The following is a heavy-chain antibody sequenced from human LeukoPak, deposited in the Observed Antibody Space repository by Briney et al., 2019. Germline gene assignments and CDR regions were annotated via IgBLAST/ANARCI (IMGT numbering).Heavy chain of an antibody. V-gene: IGHV1-2*02. J-gene: IGHJ5*02. CDR3: ARQGTMVRGVNIINWFDP. CDR2: INPNSGGT. Sequence: ASVKVSCKASGYTFTGYYMHWVRQAPGQGLEWMGWINPNSGGTNYAQKFQGRVTMTRDTSISTAYMELSRLRSDDTAVYYCARQGTMVRGVNIINWFDPWGQGTLVTVSS. D-gene: IGHD3-10*01. CDR1: GYTFTGYY.